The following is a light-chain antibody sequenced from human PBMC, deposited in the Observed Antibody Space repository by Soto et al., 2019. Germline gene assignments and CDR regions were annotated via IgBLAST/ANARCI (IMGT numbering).Light chain of an antibody. V-gene: IGLV1-51*02. J-gene: IGLJ2*01. CDR2: ESN. Sequence: QAVLTQPPSVSAAPGQKVTISCSGSSSKIGNNYVSWYQQLPGTAPKLVIHESNKRPSGIPDRFSGSKSGTSATLGTTGLQPGDEADYYCGTWDSSLSAVVFGGGTKVTVL. CDR3: GTWDSSLSAVV. CDR1: SSKIGNNY.